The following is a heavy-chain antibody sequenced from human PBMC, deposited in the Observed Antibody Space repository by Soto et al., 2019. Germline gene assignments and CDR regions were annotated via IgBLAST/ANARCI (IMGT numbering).Heavy chain of an antibody. CDR1: GGSISSSSYY. V-gene: IGHV4-39*01. Sequence: SETLSLTCTVSGGSISSSSYYWGWIRQPPGKGLEWIGSIYYSGSTYYNPSLKSRGTISVDSSKNQFSLKLSSVTAADTAVNYCASRVMAIKYFDYWGQETLVT. CDR2: IYYSGST. J-gene: IGHJ4*02. CDR3: ASRVMAIKYFDY.